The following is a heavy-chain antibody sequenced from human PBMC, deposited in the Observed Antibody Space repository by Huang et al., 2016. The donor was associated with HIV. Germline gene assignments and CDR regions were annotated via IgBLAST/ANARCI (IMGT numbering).Heavy chain of an antibody. Sequence: EVQLVESGGQLVKSGRSLRLACVASGFTFKDAWMSWVRQVQGKGRGWVGRSKSKADGWKTEYDAPVKGRFVLSRDDSRNMVYLHMNSLKTEDTAVYYCNKEKYSSDWYRQPRLENDALEIWGQGTMVTVSS. CDR1: GFTFKDAW. V-gene: IGHV3-15*01. J-gene: IGHJ3*02. D-gene: IGHD6-19*01. CDR3: NKEKYSSDWYRQPRLENDALEI. CDR2: SKSKADGWKT.